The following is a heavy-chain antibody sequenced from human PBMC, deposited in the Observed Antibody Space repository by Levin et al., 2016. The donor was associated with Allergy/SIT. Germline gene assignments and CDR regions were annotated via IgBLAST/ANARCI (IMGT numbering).Heavy chain of an antibody. CDR3: ARDWSSSSWYEHFQH. Sequence: WIRQPPGKGLEWIGYIYYSGSTNYNPSLKSRVTISVDTSKNQFSLKLSSVTAADTAVYYCARDWSSSSWYEHFQHWGQGTLVTVSS. J-gene: IGHJ1*01. D-gene: IGHD6-13*01. CDR2: IYYSGST. V-gene: IGHV4-59*12.